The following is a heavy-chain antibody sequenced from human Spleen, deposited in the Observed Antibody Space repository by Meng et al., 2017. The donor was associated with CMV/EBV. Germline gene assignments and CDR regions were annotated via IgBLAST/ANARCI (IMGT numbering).Heavy chain of an antibody. CDR3: ARGVGTEYQLLPLRY. CDR1: GFTVSSNY. V-gene: IGHV3-53*01. CDR2: IYSGGYT. J-gene: IGHJ4*02. Sequence: GGSLRLSCAASGFTVSSNYMSWVRQAPGKGLEWVSVIYSGGYTYYADSVKGRFTISRDNSKNTLYLQMNSLRAEDTAVYYCARGVGTEYQLLPLRYWGQGTLVTVSS. D-gene: IGHD2-2*01.